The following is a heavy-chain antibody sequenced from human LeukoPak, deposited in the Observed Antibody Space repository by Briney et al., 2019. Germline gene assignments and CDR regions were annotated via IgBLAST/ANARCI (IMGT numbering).Heavy chain of an antibody. J-gene: IGHJ5*02. V-gene: IGHV4-34*01. Sequence: GSLRLSCAASGFTFSSYAMSWIRQPPGKGLEWIGEINHSGSTNYNPSLKSRVTISVDTSKNQFSLRLSSVTAADTAVYYCARGGRSSSWYGGWFDPWGQGTLVTVSS. CDR1: GFTFSSYA. D-gene: IGHD6-13*01. CDR2: INHSGST. CDR3: ARGGRSSSWYGGWFDP.